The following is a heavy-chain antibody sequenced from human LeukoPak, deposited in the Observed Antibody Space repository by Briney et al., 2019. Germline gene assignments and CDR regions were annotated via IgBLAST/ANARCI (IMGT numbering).Heavy chain of an antibody. Sequence: SETLSLTCTVSGGSISSYYWSWIRQPPGKGLESIGYIYYSGSTNYNPSLKSRVTISLDTSKNQFSLKLSSVTAADTAVYYCARVVRDIVVVPAAAPIYYYYYMDVWGKGTTVTVSS. CDR1: GGSISSYY. D-gene: IGHD2-2*01. J-gene: IGHJ6*03. CDR3: ARVVRDIVVVPAAAPIYYYYYMDV. V-gene: IGHV4-59*01. CDR2: IYYSGST.